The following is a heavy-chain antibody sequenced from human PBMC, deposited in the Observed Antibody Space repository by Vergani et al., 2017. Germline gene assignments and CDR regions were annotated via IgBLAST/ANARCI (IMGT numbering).Heavy chain of an antibody. CDR2: IHSSGTT. Sequence: QVQLHESGPGLVKPSQTLSLTCTVSGGSITSGSFYWSWIRQPAGKGLEWLGRIHSSGTTNYNPSLKSRVTLSVDTSKNQLSLRMTSVTAADTAVYYCARDSWTSELRGVYWFDTCGQGTLVSVSS. CDR3: ARDSWTSELRGVYWFDT. V-gene: IGHV4-61*02. J-gene: IGHJ5*02. D-gene: IGHD3-10*01. CDR1: GGSITSGSFY.